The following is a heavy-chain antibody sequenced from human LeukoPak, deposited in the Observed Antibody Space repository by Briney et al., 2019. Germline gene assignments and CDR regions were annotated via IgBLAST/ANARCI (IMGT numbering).Heavy chain of an antibody. D-gene: IGHD6-19*01. CDR2: IYYSGST. CDR3: ARDNPYSSGSWFDP. J-gene: IGHJ5*02. CDR1: GGSVSSGSYY. Sequence: NSSETLSLTCTVSGGSVSSGSYYWSWIRQPPGKGLEWIGYIYYSGSTNYNPSLKSRVTISVDTSKNQFSLKLSSVTAADTAVYYCARDNPYSSGSWFDPWGQGTLVTVPS. V-gene: IGHV4-61*01.